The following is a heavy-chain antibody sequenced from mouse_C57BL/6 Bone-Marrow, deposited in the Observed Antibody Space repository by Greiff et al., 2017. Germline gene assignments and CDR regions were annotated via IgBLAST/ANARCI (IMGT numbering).Heavy chain of an antibody. CDR1: GFTFSSYA. V-gene: IGHV5-4*01. CDR3: ARSVLFMDY. J-gene: IGHJ4*01. CDR2: ISDGGSYT. Sequence: EVHLVESGGGLVKPGGSLKLSCAASGFTFSSYAMSWVRQTPEKRLEWVATISDGGSYTYYPDNVKGRFTISRDNAKNNLYLQMSHLKSEDTAMYYCARSVLFMDYWGQGTSVTVSS.